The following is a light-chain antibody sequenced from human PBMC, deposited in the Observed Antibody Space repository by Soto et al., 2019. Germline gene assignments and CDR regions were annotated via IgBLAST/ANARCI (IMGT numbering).Light chain of an antibody. CDR3: HQSYSSLVYT. V-gene: IGKV1-39*01. CDR2: VAF. Sequence: DIQMTQSPSSLSASVGDTVTMTCRASQSIALSVNWYQQKPEKDPKLLIYVAFTLESGDPSRFSGSGSGTEFTLTINSLQPEDSATYYCHQSYSSLVYTFGPGTKLEI. J-gene: IGKJ2*01. CDR1: QSIALS.